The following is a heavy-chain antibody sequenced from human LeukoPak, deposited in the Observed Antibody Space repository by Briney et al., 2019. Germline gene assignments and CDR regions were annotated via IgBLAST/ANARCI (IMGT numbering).Heavy chain of an antibody. Sequence: GGSLRLSCAASGFTFSNYGMSWVRQAPGKGLEWVSGISASGGNTYYADSVKGRFTISRDNAKYSLYLHMNSLRAEDTAVYYCARVHHSSSWGTDDCWGQGTLVTVSS. CDR3: ARVHHSSSWGTDDC. CDR1: GFTFSNYG. V-gene: IGHV3-23*01. D-gene: IGHD6-13*01. CDR2: ISASGGNT. J-gene: IGHJ4*02.